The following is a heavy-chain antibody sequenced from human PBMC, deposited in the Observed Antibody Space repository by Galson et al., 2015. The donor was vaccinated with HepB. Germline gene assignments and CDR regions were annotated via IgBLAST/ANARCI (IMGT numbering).Heavy chain of an antibody. CDR3: AREGIAAAGTWYYYYYMDV. J-gene: IGHJ6*03. CDR1: GDSVSSNSAA. Sequence: CAISGDSVSSNSAAWNWIRQSPSRGLEWLGRTYYRSKWYNDYAVSVKSRITINPDTSKNQFSLQLNSVTPEDTAVYYCAREGIAAAGTWYYYYYMDVWGEGTTVTVSS. D-gene: IGHD6-13*01. CDR2: TYYRSKWYN. V-gene: IGHV6-1*01.